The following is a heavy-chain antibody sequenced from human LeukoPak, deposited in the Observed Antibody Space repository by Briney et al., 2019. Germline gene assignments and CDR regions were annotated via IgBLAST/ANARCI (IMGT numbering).Heavy chain of an antibody. CDR2: ISAYNGNT. V-gene: IGHV1-18*01. Sequence: ASVKVSCKASGYTLTSYGISWVRQAPGQGLEWMGWISAYNGNTNYAQKLQGRVTMTTDTSTSTAYMELRSLRSDDTAVYYCARGDLPDYYDSSGYYQIDYWGQGTLVTVSS. CDR1: GYTLTSYG. J-gene: IGHJ4*02. D-gene: IGHD3-22*01. CDR3: ARGDLPDYYDSSGYYQIDY.